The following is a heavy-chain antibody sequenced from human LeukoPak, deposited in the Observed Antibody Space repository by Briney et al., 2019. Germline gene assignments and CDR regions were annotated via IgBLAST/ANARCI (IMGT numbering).Heavy chain of an antibody. CDR1: GYTFTSYA. J-gene: IGHJ5*02. Sequence: ASVKVSCKASGYTFTSYAMNWVRQAPGQGLEWMGWINTNTGNPTYAQGFTGRFVFSLDTSVSTAYLQISSLKAEDTAVYYCAAGIVVVPAAKLQFDPWGQGTLVTVSS. CDR2: INTNTGNP. CDR3: AAGIVVVPAAKLQFDP. V-gene: IGHV7-4-1*02. D-gene: IGHD2-2*01.